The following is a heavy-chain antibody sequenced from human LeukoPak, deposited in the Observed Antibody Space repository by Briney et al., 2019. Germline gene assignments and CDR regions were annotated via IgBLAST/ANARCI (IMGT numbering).Heavy chain of an antibody. J-gene: IGHJ4*02. V-gene: IGHV4-34*01. CDR3: ASGGIAVAGTGNSFDY. Sequence: PSETLSLTCAVYGGSFSGYYWSWIRQPPGKGLEWIGGINHSGSTNYNPSLKSRVTISVDTSKNQFSLKLSSVTAADTAVYYCASGGIAVAGTGNSFDYWGQGTLVTVSS. CDR1: GGSFSGYY. CDR2: INHSGST. D-gene: IGHD6-19*01.